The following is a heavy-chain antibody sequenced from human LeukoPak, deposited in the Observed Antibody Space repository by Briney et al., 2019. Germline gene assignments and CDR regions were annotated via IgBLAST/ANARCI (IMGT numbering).Heavy chain of an antibody. CDR1: GYSISSGYY. CDR2: IYHSGST. Sequence: TPSETLSLTCAVSGYSISSGYYWGWIRQPPGKGLEWIGSIYHSGSTYYNPSLKSRVTISVDTSKNQFSLKLSSVTAADTAGYYCAKYCSITTCYMGTVDYWGKETLVTFP. CDR3: AKYCSITTCYMGTVDY. D-gene: IGHD2-2*02. J-gene: IGHJ4*02. V-gene: IGHV4-38-2*01.